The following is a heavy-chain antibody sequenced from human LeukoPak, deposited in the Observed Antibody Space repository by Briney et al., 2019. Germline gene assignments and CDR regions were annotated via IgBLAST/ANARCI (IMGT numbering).Heavy chain of an antibody. CDR3: ARDKNCGGDCADY. CDR2: IKQDGSEK. V-gene: IGHV3-7*03. Sequence: PGGSLRLSCAASGFTFSSYWMSWVRQAPGKGLEWVANIKQDGSEKYYVDSVKGRFTISRDNAKNSLYLQMNSLRAEDTAVYYCARDKNCGGDCADYWGQGTLVTVSS. CDR1: GFTFSSYW. D-gene: IGHD2-21*02. J-gene: IGHJ4*02.